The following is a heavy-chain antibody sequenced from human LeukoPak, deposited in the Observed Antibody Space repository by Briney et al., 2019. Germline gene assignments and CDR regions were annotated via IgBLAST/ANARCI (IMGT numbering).Heavy chain of an antibody. CDR3: AKLHYYDSSGYPYDAFDI. CDR2: ISGSGGST. J-gene: IGHJ3*02. V-gene: IGHV3-23*01. Sequence: PGGSLRLSCAASGFTFSSYAMSWVRQAPGKGLEWVSAISGSGGSTYYADSVKGRFTISRDNSKNTLYLQMNSLRAEDTAVYYCAKLHYYDSSGYPYDAFDIWGQGTMVTVSP. CDR1: GFTFSSYA. D-gene: IGHD3-22*01.